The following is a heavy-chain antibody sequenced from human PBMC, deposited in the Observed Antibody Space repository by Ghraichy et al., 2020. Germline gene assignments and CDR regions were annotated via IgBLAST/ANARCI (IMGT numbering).Heavy chain of an antibody. CDR3: AKFGEYGGYFDY. J-gene: IGHJ4*02. Sequence: GGSLRLSCAASGFTFSSNAMSWVRQAPGKGLEWVSTISVTSANTYYADSVKGRFTISRDNSKNTLYLQMNSLRAEDTAVYYCAKFGEYGGYFDYWGQGTLVIVSS. V-gene: IGHV3-23*01. CDR2: ISVTSANT. D-gene: IGHD4-23*01. CDR1: GFTFSSNA.